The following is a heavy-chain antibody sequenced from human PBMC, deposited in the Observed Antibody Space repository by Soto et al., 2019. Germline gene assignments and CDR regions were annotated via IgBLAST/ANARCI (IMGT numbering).Heavy chain of an antibody. D-gene: IGHD3-22*01. Sequence: GXSLRLSCAASGFTFSSYALSWFRQAPGKGLEWVSAISGSGGSTYYADSVKGRFTISRDNFKNTLYLQMNSLRAEDTAVYYCAKGPYDSSGYYHDYWGQGTLVTVS. CDR3: AKGPYDSSGYYHDY. CDR2: ISGSGGST. J-gene: IGHJ4*02. CDR1: GFTFSSYA. V-gene: IGHV3-23*01.